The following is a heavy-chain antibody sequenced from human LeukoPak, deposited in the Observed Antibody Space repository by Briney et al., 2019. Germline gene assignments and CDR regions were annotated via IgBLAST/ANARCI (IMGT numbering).Heavy chain of an antibody. CDR3: ARAGYYDSSGYYYGAHDY. D-gene: IGHD3-22*01. J-gene: IGHJ4*02. CDR1: GYTFTSYY. CDR2: INPSGGST. V-gene: IGHV1-46*01. Sequence: GASVKVTCKASGYTFTSYYMHWVRQAPGQGLEWMGIINPSGGSTSYAQKFQGRVTMTRDTSTSTVYMELSSLRSEDTAVYYCARAGYYDSSGYYYGAHDYWGQGTLVTVSS.